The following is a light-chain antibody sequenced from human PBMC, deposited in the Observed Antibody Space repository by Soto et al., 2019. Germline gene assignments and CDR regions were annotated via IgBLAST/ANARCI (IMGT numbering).Light chain of an antibody. CDR2: AAS. J-gene: IGKJ1*01. Sequence: DVQMTQSPSSLSASLGDRVTITCRASQSISSYLNWYQQKPGKAPKLLIYAASSLQSGVPSRFSGSGSGTDFTLTISSLQPEDFATYYCQQSYSIPWTFGQGTKVDI. CDR1: QSISSY. V-gene: IGKV1-39*01. CDR3: QQSYSIPWT.